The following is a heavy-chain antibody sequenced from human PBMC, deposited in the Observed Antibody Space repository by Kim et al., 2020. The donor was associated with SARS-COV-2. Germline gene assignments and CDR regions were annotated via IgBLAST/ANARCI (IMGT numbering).Heavy chain of an antibody. CDR2: IYSGGSST. Sequence: GGSLRLSCAASGFTFSSYAMSWVRQAPGKGLGWVSVIYSGGSSTYYADSVKGRFTISRDNSKNTLYLQMNSLRAEDTAVYYCAKGYYYDSSGYPDALFGDYWGQGTLVTVSS. CDR1: GFTFSSYA. J-gene: IGHJ4*02. CDR3: AKGYYYDSSGYPDALFGDY. D-gene: IGHD3-22*01. V-gene: IGHV3-23*03.